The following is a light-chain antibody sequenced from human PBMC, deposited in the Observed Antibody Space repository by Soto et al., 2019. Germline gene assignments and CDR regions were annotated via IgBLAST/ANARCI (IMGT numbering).Light chain of an antibody. Sequence: DIQMTQSPSTLSASVGDSVTITCRASQSVSSWLAWYQQKPGKAPKLLIYKASNLENGVPSRFSGSGSGTEFTLPLSSLQPDDFATYYCQHYINYPYSFGQGTQLEIK. J-gene: IGKJ2*03. CDR3: QHYINYPYS. CDR1: QSVSSW. CDR2: KAS. V-gene: IGKV1-5*03.